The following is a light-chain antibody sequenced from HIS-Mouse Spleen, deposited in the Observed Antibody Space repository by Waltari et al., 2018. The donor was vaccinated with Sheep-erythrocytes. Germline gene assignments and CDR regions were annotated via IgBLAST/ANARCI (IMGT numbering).Light chain of an antibody. CDR3: YSTDSSGNHRV. J-gene: IGLJ2*01. CDR1: ALPKKY. Sequence: SYELTQPPSVSVSPGQTARITCSGDALPKKYAYWYQQKSGQAPVLVIYEDSKRPSGIPGRLSGPSSGTMATLTISGAQVEDEADYYCYSTDSSGNHRVFGGGTKLTVL. V-gene: IGLV3-10*01. CDR2: EDS.